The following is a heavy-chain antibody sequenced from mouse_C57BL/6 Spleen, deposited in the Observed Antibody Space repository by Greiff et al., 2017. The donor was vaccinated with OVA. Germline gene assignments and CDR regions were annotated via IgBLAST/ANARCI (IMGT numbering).Heavy chain of an antibody. CDR2: IYPRSGNT. J-gene: IGHJ2*01. Sequence: QVQLKESGAELARPGASVKLSCKASGYTFTSYGISWVKQRTGQGLEWIGEIYPRSGNTYYNEKFKGKATLTADKSSSTAYMELRSLTSEDSAVYFCARWEDWDREDYWGQGTTLTVSS. CDR3: ARWEDWDREDY. D-gene: IGHD4-1*01. CDR1: GYTFTSYG. V-gene: IGHV1-81*01.